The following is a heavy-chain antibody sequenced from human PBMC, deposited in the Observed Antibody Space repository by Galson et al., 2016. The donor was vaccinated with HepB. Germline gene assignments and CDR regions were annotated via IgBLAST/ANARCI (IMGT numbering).Heavy chain of an antibody. CDR2: TYSGGYT. Sequence: SLRLSCAASGFTVRSNYMTWVRQAPGQGLEWVSVTYSGGYTYYADSVKGRFTISRDDSKNTVYLQMNSLGAEDTAVYYCARSYCDFWSGLGYWGQGTLVTVSS. CDR1: GFTVRSNY. V-gene: IGHV3-53*01. J-gene: IGHJ4*02. D-gene: IGHD3-3*01. CDR3: ARSYCDFWSGLGY.